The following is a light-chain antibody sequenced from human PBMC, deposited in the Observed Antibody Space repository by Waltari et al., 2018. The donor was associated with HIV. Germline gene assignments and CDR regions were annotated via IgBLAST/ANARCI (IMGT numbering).Light chain of an antibody. CDR3: QQYGSSQVT. CDR2: DAH. Sequence: EIVLPQSPGTLSLSPGARATLSCRASQSVISSFLAWYQQKPGQAPRLLIYDAHRRATGIPDRFSGSGSGTDFTLTISRLEPEDFAVYYCQQYGSSQVTFGQGTRVDI. V-gene: IGKV3-20*01. J-gene: IGKJ1*01. CDR1: QSVISSF.